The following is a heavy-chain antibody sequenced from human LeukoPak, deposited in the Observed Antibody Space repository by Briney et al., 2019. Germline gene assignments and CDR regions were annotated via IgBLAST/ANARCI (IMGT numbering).Heavy chain of an antibody. CDR2: INHSGST. D-gene: IGHD5-12*01. V-gene: IGHV4-34*01. CDR1: GFTFSHYN. J-gene: IGHJ6*03. Sequence: PGGSLRLSCAASGFTFSHYNMSWIRQPPGKGLEWIGEINHSGSTNYNPSLKSRVTISVDTSKNQFSLKLSSVTAADTAVYYCARGLTVATPPYGNYYYMDVWGKGTTVTVSS. CDR3: ARGLTVATPPYGNYYYMDV.